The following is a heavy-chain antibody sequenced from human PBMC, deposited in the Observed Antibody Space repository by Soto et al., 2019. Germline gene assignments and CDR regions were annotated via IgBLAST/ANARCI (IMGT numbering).Heavy chain of an antibody. CDR2: IIPISETT. J-gene: IGHJ6*02. V-gene: IGHV1-69*06. CDR1: GGTFSSLD. CDR3: ARALLSHSYDSGGYDSYFHAMDV. Sequence: SVKVSCKASGGTFSSLDINWVRQAPGQGLEWMGGIIPISETTNYAQIFRGRVSIVADISTSTAYMELSRLRSEDTAVYYCARALLSHSYDSGGYDSYFHAMDVWGQGTPVTVSS. D-gene: IGHD3-22*01.